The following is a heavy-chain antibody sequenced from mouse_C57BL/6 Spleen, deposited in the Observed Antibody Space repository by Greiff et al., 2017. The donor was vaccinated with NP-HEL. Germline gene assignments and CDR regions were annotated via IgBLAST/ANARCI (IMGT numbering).Heavy chain of an antibody. V-gene: IGHV5-16*01. CDR2: INYDGSST. CDR3: ARDGDYGSFYWYFDV. CDR1: GFTFSDYY. D-gene: IGHD1-1*01. Sequence: EVQRVESEGGLVQPGSSMKLSCTASGFTFSDYYMAWVRQVPDKGLEWVANINYDGSSTYYLDSLKSRFIISRDNAKNILYLQMSSLKSEDTATYYCARDGDYGSFYWYFDVWGTGTTVTVSS. J-gene: IGHJ1*03.